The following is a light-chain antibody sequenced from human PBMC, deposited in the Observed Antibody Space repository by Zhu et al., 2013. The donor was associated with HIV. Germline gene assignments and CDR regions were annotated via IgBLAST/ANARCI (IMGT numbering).Light chain of an antibody. CDR2: DAS. CDR3: QQFKSHPLT. Sequence: AIQLTQSPSSLSASVGDTVTITCRASQGISSALAWYQHRPGEAPTLLIYDASNLESGVPLRFSGTGSGTDFTLTISSLQPGDFATYYCQQFKSHPLTFGGGTKVEIK. J-gene: IGKJ4*01. CDR1: QGISSA. V-gene: IGKV1-13*02.